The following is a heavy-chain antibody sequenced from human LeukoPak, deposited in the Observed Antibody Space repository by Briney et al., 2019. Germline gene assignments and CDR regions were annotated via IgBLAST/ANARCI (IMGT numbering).Heavy chain of an antibody. CDR3: ARDGHFWSGYSDY. V-gene: IGHV3-48*03. Sequence: GGSLRLSCAASGFTFSSYEMNWVRQAPGKGLEWVSYISSSGSTIHYADSVKGRFTISRDNAKDSLYLQMNSLRADDTAVYYCARDGHFWSGYSDYWGQGTLVTVCS. J-gene: IGHJ4*02. CDR1: GFTFSSYE. CDR2: ISSSGSTI. D-gene: IGHD3-3*02.